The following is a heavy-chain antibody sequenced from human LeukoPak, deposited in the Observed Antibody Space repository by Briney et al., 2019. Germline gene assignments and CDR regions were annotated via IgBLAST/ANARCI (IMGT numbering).Heavy chain of an antibody. D-gene: IGHD3-3*01. J-gene: IGHJ4*02. CDR2: IGAGGTFT. Sequence: GGSLRLSCTASGFTFSSYAMNWVRQAPGKGLEWVSGIGAGGTFTYYADSVKGRFTISRDNSKDTLYLQMHSLRGEDTAVYFCAKDRDYDFWSGYYWDNWGQGTLVTVSS. V-gene: IGHV3-23*01. CDR3: AKDRDYDFWSGYYWDN. CDR1: GFTFSSYA.